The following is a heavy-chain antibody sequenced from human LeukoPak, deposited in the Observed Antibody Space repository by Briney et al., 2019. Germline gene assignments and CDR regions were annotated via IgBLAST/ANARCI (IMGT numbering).Heavy chain of an antibody. V-gene: IGHV3-21*01. CDR2: ISSSSSYI. CDR1: GLTFSSYS. J-gene: IGHJ6*03. CDR3: ARDSSGWVGYYYYYMDV. D-gene: IGHD6-19*01. Sequence: GGSLRLSCEASGLTFSSYSMNWVRQAPGKGLEWVSSISSSSSYIYYADSVKGRFTISRDNAKNSLYLQMNSLRAEDTAVYYCARDSSGWVGYYYYYMDVWGKGTTVTISS.